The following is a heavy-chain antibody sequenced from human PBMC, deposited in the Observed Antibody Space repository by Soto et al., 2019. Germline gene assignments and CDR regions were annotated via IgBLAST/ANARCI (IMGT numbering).Heavy chain of an antibody. J-gene: IGHJ4*02. D-gene: IGHD5-12*01. Sequence: VKVSCKASGGTFSSYAISWVRQAPGQGLEWMGGIIPIFGTANYAQKFQGRVTITADKSTSTAYMELSSLRSEDAAVYYCSQQGRDGYNVDYWGQGTLVTVSS. CDR2: IIPIFGTA. V-gene: IGHV1-69*13. CDR1: GGTFSSYA. CDR3: SQQGRDGYNVDY.